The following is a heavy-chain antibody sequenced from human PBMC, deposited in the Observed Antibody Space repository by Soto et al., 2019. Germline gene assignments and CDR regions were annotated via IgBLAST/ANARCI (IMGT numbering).Heavy chain of an antibody. CDR2: ISGSGGST. J-gene: IGHJ4*02. Sequence: GGSLRLSCAASGFTFSSYAMSWVRQAPGKGLEWVSAISGSGGSTYYADSVKGRFTISRDNSKNTLYLQMNSLRAEDTAVYYCAKDWSSAILETWNYWGQGTLVTVSS. D-gene: IGHD3-3*01. CDR1: GFTFSSYA. CDR3: AKDWSSAILETWNY. V-gene: IGHV3-23*01.